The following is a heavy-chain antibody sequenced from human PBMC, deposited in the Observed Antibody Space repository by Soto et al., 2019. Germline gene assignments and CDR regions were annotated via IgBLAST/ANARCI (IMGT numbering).Heavy chain of an antibody. CDR3: ARGDIVVVPAEDYYYYYGMDV. CDR1: GDSVSGNSAA. J-gene: IGHJ6*02. Sequence: LQTLSLTCAISGDSVSGNSAAWNGVRQSPSRGLEWLGRTYYRSKWYNDYAVSVKSRITINPDTSKNQFSLQLNSVTPEDTAVYYCARGDIVVVPAEDYYYYYGMDVWGQGTTVTVSS. CDR2: TYYRSKWYN. V-gene: IGHV6-1*01. D-gene: IGHD2-2*01.